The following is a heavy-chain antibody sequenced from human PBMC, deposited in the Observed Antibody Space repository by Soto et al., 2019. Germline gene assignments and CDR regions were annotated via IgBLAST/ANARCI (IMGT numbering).Heavy chain of an antibody. Sequence: SVKVSCKASGGTFSNHAISWVRQAPGQGLEWVGGIIPMFPTADYEPRFQGRVTITADDSTTTVYMELSGLRSEDTAMYYCARDDATYCGGDCYRYFYYGMDVWGQGTTVTAP. CDR3: ARDDATYCGGDCYRYFYYGMDV. CDR1: GGTFSNHA. V-gene: IGHV1-69*13. D-gene: IGHD2-21*02. CDR2: IIPMFPTA. J-gene: IGHJ6*02.